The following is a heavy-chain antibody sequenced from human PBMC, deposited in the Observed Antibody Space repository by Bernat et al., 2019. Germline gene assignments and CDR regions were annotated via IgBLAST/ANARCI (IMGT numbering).Heavy chain of an antibody. CDR3: ASEKEGQAWWPSFDS. V-gene: IGHV4-4*02. Sequence: QVQLQESGPGLVKPSGTLSLTCAVSGESISSSYWWSCVRQPPGKGLEWIGEIQHSGSTNYNPSLKSRVTISVDKSNNHFSLKLSSVTAADTAVYYCASEKEGQAWWPSFDSWGQGALVTVSS. J-gene: IGHJ4*02. CDR1: GESISSSYW. CDR2: IQHSGST. D-gene: IGHD2-15*01.